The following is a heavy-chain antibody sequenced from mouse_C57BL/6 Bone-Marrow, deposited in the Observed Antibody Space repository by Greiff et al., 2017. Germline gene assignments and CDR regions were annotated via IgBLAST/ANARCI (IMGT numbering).Heavy chain of an antibody. Sequence: QVTLKESGPGILQPSQTLSLTCSFSGFSLRTFGMGVGWIRQPSGKGLEWLAHIWWDDDKYYNPALKSRLTISKDTSKNQVFLKIANVDTADTAKYYCARITTVVDTRAMDYWGQGTSVTVSS. CDR1: GFSLRTFGMG. J-gene: IGHJ4*01. CDR3: ARITTVVDTRAMDY. CDR2: IWWDDDK. V-gene: IGHV8-8*01. D-gene: IGHD1-1*01.